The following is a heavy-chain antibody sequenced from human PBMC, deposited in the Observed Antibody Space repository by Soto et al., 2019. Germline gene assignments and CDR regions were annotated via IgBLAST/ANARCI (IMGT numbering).Heavy chain of an antibody. CDR2: IWNNENRK. CDR1: GFTFWNYG. CDR3: ARAVSTTAVNWFDP. Sequence: QVQLVESGGGVVQPGRSLRLSCAASGFTFWNYGMHWVRQAPGKGPEWVATIWNNENRKYYADSVTGRFTISRDNSRNTLYLEMNSLRGEDTAVYYCARAVSTTAVNWFDPWGQGTQVTVSS. V-gene: IGHV3-33*01. D-gene: IGHD2-2*01. J-gene: IGHJ5*02.